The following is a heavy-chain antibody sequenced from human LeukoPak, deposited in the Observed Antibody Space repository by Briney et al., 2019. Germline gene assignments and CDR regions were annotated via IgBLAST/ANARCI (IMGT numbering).Heavy chain of an antibody. Sequence: GGSLRLSCAASGFTFSSYDMHWVRQATGKGLEWVSAIGTAGDTYYPGSVKGRFTISREDAKNSLYLQMNSLRAEDTALYYCAKDTDGAAAGTTWGHWGQGTLVTVSS. D-gene: IGHD6-13*01. J-gene: IGHJ4*02. V-gene: IGHV3-13*01. CDR1: GFTFSSYD. CDR2: IGTAGDT. CDR3: AKDTDGAAAGTTWGH.